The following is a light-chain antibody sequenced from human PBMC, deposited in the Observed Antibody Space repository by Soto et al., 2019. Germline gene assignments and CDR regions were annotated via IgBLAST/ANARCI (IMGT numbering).Light chain of an antibody. Sequence: DIVMTQSPDSLAVSLGGRATINCRSSQSVLSSSNTLNYLAWYQQKPGQPPKLLLHWASTRESGVPDRLSGSGSGTEFTLTISRLQAEDVAVYYCQQYYSIPPTFGQGTKVEIK. CDR1: QSVLSSSNTLNY. CDR3: QQYYSIPPT. V-gene: IGKV4-1*01. J-gene: IGKJ1*01. CDR2: WAS.